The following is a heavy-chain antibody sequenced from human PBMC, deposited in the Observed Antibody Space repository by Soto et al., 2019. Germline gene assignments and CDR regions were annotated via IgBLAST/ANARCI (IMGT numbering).Heavy chain of an antibody. CDR2: IIPIFGTA. V-gene: IGHV1-69*01. J-gene: IGHJ4*02. D-gene: IGHD3-22*01. CDR3: AREGASGSHIGY. CDR1: GGTFSSYA. Sequence: QVQLVQSGAEVKKPGSSVKVSCKASGGTFSSYAISWVRQAPGQGLEWMGGIIPIFGTANYAQKFQGRVTITADESTSPAYMELSSLRSEDTDVYYCAREGASGSHIGYWGQGTLVTVSS.